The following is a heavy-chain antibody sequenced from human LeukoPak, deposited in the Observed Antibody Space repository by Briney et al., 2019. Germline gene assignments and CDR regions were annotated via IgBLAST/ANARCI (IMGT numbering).Heavy chain of an antibody. CDR3: ARHPSIAARLGYYYYMDV. CDR2: IYPGDSDT. CDR1: GYSFTSYW. V-gene: IGHV5-51*01. Sequence: GESLKISCKGSGYSFTSYWIGWVRQMPGKGLEWMGIIYPGDSDTRYSPSFQGQVTISADKSISTAYLQWSSLKASDTAMYYCARHPSIAARLGYYYYMDVWGKGTTVTVSS. J-gene: IGHJ6*03. D-gene: IGHD6-6*01.